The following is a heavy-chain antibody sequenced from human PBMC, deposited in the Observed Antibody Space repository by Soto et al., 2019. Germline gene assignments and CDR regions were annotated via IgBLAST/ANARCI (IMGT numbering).Heavy chain of an antibody. V-gene: IGHV3-7*03. CDR3: ARDRLTGTFDY. J-gene: IGHJ4*02. CDR2: IKQDGNEK. D-gene: IGHD1-20*01. CDR1: GFTLSNFW. Sequence: GGSLRLSCAASGFTLSNFWMSWVRQAPGKGLEWVANIKQDGNEKYYVDSVKGRFTISKDNAKNSLYLQMNSLRAEDTAVYYCARDRLTGTFDYWGRGTLVTVSS.